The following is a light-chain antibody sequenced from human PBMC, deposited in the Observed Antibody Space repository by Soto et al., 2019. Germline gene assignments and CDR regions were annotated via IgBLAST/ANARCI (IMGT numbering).Light chain of an antibody. Sequence: EIVLTQSPATLSLSPGERATLSCRASQSVSSYLAWYQQKPGQAPRLLIYDTSNRATGIPARFSGSGSGTDFTLTISNLEPEDFAVYYCRQRSNWPLTFGQGTRLEIK. V-gene: IGKV3-11*01. J-gene: IGKJ5*01. CDR2: DTS. CDR1: QSVSSY. CDR3: RQRSNWPLT.